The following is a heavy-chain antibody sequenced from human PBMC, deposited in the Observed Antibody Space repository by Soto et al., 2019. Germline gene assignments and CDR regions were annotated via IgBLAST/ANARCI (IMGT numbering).Heavy chain of an antibody. V-gene: IGHV3-53*01. CDR3: ARDRRGYSGYETPSSYYYYYGMDV. Sequence: HPGGSLRLSCAASGFTVSSNYMSWVRQAPGKGLEWVSVIYSGGSTYYADSVKGRFTISRDNSKNTLYLQMNSLRAEDTAVYYCARDRRGYSGYETPSSYYYYYGMDVWGQGTTVTVSS. CDR2: IYSGGST. J-gene: IGHJ6*02. CDR1: GFTVSSNY. D-gene: IGHD5-12*01.